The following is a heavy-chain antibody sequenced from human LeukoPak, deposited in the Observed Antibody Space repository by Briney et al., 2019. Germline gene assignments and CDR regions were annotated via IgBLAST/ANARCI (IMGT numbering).Heavy chain of an antibody. V-gene: IGHV4-34*01. CDR2: INHSGST. J-gene: IGHJ4*02. Sequence: SETLSLTCAVYGGSFSGYYWSWIRQPPGKGLEWIGEINHSGSTNYNPSLKSRVTISVDTSKNQFSLKLSSVTAADTAVYYCARGGGTCPFDYWGQGTLVTVSS. D-gene: IGHD1-26*01. CDR3: ARGGGTCPFDY. CDR1: GGSFSGYY.